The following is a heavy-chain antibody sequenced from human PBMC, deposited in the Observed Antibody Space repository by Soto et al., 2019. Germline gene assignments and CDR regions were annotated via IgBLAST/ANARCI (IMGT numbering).Heavy chain of an antibody. CDR2: IDDSGTKT. J-gene: IGHJ4*02. CDR1: GFTFTTYA. V-gene: IGHV3-23*01. CDR3: AKRGSRYFDY. Sequence: EVQLLESGGGVVQSGGSLRLSCAASGFTFTTYAMSWVRQAPGKGLEWVSTIDDSGTKTYYADSVRGRVTISRDNAKSTRYQQLNSLRAEDTAVYYCAKRGSRYFDYWGQGTLVTVSS.